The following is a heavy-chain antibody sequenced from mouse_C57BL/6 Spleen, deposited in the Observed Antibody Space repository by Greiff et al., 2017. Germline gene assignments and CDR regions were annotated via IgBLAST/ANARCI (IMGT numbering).Heavy chain of an antibody. Sequence: EVNLVESGGGLVQPGGSLSLSCAASGFTFTDYYMSWVRQPPGKALEWLGFIRNKANGYTTEYSASVKGRFTISRDNSQSILYLQMNALRAEDSATYYCARYGNYVFAYWGQGTLVTVSA. D-gene: IGHD2-1*01. J-gene: IGHJ3*01. CDR2: IRNKANGYTT. V-gene: IGHV7-3*01. CDR3: ARYGNYVFAY. CDR1: GFTFTDYY.